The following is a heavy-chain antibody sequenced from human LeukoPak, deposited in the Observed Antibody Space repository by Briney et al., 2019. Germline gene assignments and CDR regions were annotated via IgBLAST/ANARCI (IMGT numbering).Heavy chain of an antibody. CDR3: AKERIPDYGDTVLGGHDAFDI. CDR2: ISYDGSNK. Sequence: GGSLRLSCAASGFTFSSYAMHWVRQAPGKGLEWVAVISYDGSNKYYADSVKGRFTISRDNSKNTLYLQMSSLRAEDTAVYYCAKERIPDYGDTVLGGHDAFDIWGQGTMVTVSS. D-gene: IGHD4-17*01. CDR1: GFTFSSYA. J-gene: IGHJ3*02. V-gene: IGHV3-30-3*01.